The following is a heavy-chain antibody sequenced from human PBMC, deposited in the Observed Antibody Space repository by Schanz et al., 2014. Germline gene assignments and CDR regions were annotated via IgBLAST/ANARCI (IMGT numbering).Heavy chain of an antibody. V-gene: IGHV3-23*04. CDR3: ARGRARQLVHWFDP. CDR1: GFTFRSYG. CDR2: ISGSGGST. D-gene: IGHD6-13*01. J-gene: IGHJ5*02. Sequence: VQLVESGGGVVQPGRSVRLSCVASGFTFRSYGMHWVRQAPGRGLEWVSAISGSGGSTYYADSVKGRFTISRDNSKNTLYLEMNSLRAEDTAVYYCARGRARQLVHWFDPWGQGTLVTVSS.